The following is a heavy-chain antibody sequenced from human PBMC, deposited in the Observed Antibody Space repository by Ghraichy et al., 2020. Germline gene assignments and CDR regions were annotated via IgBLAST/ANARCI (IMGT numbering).Heavy chain of an antibody. D-gene: IGHD1-7*01. Sequence: ESLNISCAASGFTVSSNYMSWVRQAPGKGLEWVSVIYSGGSTYYADSVKGRFTISRDNSKNTLYLQMNSLRAEDTAVYYCARVRNWNYEVDYWGQGTLVTVSS. CDR1: GFTVSSNY. CDR2: IYSGGST. V-gene: IGHV3-66*01. J-gene: IGHJ4*02. CDR3: ARVRNWNYEVDY.